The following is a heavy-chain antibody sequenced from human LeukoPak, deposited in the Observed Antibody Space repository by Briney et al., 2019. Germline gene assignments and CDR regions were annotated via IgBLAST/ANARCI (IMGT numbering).Heavy chain of an antibody. V-gene: IGHV4-59*01. Sequence: PSETLSLTCTVSGGSISSYYWSWIRQPPGKGLEWIGYINYSGTTNYNPSLKGRVTMSVDTSKNQFSLKLTSVTAADTAVYYCATGQYCSGNRCYSGTFDIWGQGTMVSVSS. CDR1: GGSISSYY. J-gene: IGHJ3*02. CDR3: ATGQYCSGNRCYSGTFDI. CDR2: INYSGTT. D-gene: IGHD2-15*01.